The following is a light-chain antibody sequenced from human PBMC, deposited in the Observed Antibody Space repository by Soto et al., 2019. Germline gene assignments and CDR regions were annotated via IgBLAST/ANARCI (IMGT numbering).Light chain of an antibody. CDR3: QQRGNWPPYT. V-gene: IGKV3-11*01. J-gene: IGKJ2*01. CDR1: QSVRSY. Sequence: EIVLTQSPATLSLSPGERATLSCRARQSVRSYLAWYQQKPGQAPRLLIFDASNRATGIPARFSGSGSGTDFTLTISSLEPEDFAVYYCQQRGNWPPYTFGQGTKLEIK. CDR2: DAS.